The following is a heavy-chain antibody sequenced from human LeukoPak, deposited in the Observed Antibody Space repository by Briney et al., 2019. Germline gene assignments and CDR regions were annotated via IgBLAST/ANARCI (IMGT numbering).Heavy chain of an antibody. J-gene: IGHJ4*02. Sequence: QPGGSLRLSCAAFGFTFSSYGMHWVRQTPGKGLEWVAFIRHDGTYQQYADSVKGRFTVSRDNSKDMVYLQMNSLGTEDTAVYYCAKNRDSSDYPRDFDYWGQGTLVTVPS. CDR3: AKNRDSSDYPRDFDY. V-gene: IGHV3-30*02. CDR2: IRHDGTYQ. CDR1: GFTFSSYG. D-gene: IGHD3-22*01.